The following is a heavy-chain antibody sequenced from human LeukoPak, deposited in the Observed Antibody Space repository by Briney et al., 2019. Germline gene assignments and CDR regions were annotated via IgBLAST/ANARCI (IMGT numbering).Heavy chain of an antibody. CDR2: ISSSSSSI. Sequence: SGGSLRLSCTASGFTFSIYNMNWVRQAPGKGLEWVSYISSSSSSIYYADSVKGRFTISRDNAKNSLYLQINSLRAEDTAVYYCVRAVGGNDGRTFGYWAQGTLVTVSS. V-gene: IGHV3-48*01. D-gene: IGHD3-3*01. CDR3: VRAVGGNDGRTFGY. CDR1: GFTFSIYN. J-gene: IGHJ4*02.